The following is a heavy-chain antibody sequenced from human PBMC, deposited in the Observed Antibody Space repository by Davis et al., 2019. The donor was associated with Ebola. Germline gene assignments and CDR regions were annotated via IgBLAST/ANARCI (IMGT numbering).Heavy chain of an antibody. CDR3: ARDRVCSGATCYAYFDF. Sequence: AASVKVSCKASGYTFTGYYIHWVRQAPGQGLEWMGWINPNSGDTKYSQKFQGWVTMTRDTPISTAYMELNRLTSDDTAVYYCARDRVCSGATCYAYFDFWGQGTLATVSP. CDR1: GYTFTGYY. V-gene: IGHV1-2*04. D-gene: IGHD2-15*01. CDR2: INPNSGDT. J-gene: IGHJ4*02.